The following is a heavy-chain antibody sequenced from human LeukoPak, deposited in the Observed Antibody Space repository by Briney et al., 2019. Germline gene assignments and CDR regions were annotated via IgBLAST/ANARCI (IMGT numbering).Heavy chain of an antibody. CDR1: GGTFSSYA. V-gene: IGHV1-18*01. J-gene: IGHJ3*02. Sequence: EASVKVSCKASGGTFSSYAISWVRQATGQGLEWMGWISAYNGNTNYAQKLQGRVTMTTDTSTSTAYMELRSLRSDDTAVYYCARDLSSFDAFDIWGQGTMVTVSS. CDR3: ARDLSSFDAFDI. D-gene: IGHD6-13*01. CDR2: ISAYNGNT.